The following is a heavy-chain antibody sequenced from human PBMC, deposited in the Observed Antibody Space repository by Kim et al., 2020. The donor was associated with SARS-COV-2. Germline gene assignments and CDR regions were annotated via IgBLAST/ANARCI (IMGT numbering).Heavy chain of an antibody. CDR3: ARGYYDSSGYTRGDWYFDL. J-gene: IGHJ2*01. V-gene: IGHV4-59*01. Sequence: SETLSLTCTVSGGSISSYYWSWIRQPPGKGLEWIGYIYYSGSTNYNPSLKSRVTISVDTSKNQFSLKLSSVTAADTAVYYCARGYYDSSGYTRGDWYFDLWGRGTLVTVSS. D-gene: IGHD3-22*01. CDR2: IYYSGST. CDR1: GGSISSYY.